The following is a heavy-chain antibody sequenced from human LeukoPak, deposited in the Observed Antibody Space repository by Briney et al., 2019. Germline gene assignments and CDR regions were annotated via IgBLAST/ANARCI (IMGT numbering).Heavy chain of an antibody. V-gene: IGHV4-34*01. CDR1: GGSFSGYY. CDR2: INHSGST. D-gene: IGHD2-2*01. CDR3: ARGLGSRPDFDY. Sequence: PSETLSLTCAVYGGSFSGYYWSWIRQPPGKGLEWIGEINHSGSTNYNPSLKSRVTISVDTSKSQFSLKLSSVTAADTAVYYCARGLGSRPDFDYWGQGTLVTVSS. J-gene: IGHJ4*02.